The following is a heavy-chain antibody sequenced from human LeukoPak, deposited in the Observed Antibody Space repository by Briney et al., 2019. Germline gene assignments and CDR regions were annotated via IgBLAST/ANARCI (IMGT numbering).Heavy chain of an antibody. J-gene: IGHJ4*02. Sequence: NTSETLSLTCTVSGGSISSGDYYWSWIRQPPGKGLEWIGYIYYSGSTNYNPSLKSRVTISVDTSKNQFSLKLSSVTAADTAVYYCARVKYSGYDQFDYWGQGTLVTVSS. D-gene: IGHD5-12*01. CDR1: GGSISSGDYY. V-gene: IGHV4-30-4*01. CDR2: IYYSGST. CDR3: ARVKYSGYDQFDY.